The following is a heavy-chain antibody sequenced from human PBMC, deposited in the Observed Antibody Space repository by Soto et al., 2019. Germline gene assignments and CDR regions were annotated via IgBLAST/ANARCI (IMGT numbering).Heavy chain of an antibody. CDR1: GFTFSSYG. CDR3: AREGSGWYLDY. V-gene: IGHV3-30*19. Sequence: PGGSLRLSCAASGFTFSSYGMHWVRQAPGKGLEWVAVIWYDGSNKYYADSVKGRFTISRDNSKNTLYLQMNSLRAEDTAVYYCAREGSGWYLDYWGQGTLVTVSS. CDR2: IWYDGSNK. D-gene: IGHD6-19*01. J-gene: IGHJ4*02.